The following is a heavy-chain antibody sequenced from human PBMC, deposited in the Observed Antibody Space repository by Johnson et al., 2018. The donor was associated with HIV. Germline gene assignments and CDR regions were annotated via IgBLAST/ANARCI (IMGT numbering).Heavy chain of an antibody. J-gene: IGHJ3*02. V-gene: IGHV3-33*01. Sequence: VQSVESGGGVVQPGRSLTLSCAASAFTFSSYGMHWVRQAPGMGLEWVAFIRYDGSNKYYADSVKGRFTISRDNSKNTLYLQMNSLRAEDTALYYCARDFVAFGECTAFDIGGQGTMVAVSS. CDR1: AFTFSSYG. CDR3: ARDFVAFGECTAFDI. CDR2: IRYDGSNK. D-gene: IGHD3-10*01.